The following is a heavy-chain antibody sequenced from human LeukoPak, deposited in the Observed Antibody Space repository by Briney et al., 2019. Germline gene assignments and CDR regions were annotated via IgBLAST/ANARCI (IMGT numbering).Heavy chain of an antibody. CDR1: GYTLTSYD. V-gene: IGHV1-8*01. J-gene: IGHJ3*02. CDR3: ARNLLASDAFDI. Sequence: ASVKVSCKASGYTLTSYDINWVRQATGQGLEWMGWMNPNSGNTGYAQKFQGRVTMTRNTSISTAYMELSSLRSEDTAVYYCARNLLASDAFDIWGQGTMVTVSS. CDR2: MNPNSGNT.